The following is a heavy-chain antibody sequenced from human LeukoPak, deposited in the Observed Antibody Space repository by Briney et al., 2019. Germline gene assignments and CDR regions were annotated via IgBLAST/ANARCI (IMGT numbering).Heavy chain of an antibody. CDR2: INQDGSAK. V-gene: IGHV3-7*01. D-gene: IGHD3-3*01. J-gene: IGHJ4*02. CDR3: ARELSWSGRDY. CDR1: GFTFSVSW. Sequence: PGGSLRLSCAASGFTFSVSWMSWVRHAPGKGLEWVANINQDGSAKNYLDSVKGRFTISIDRGKNSLYLQMNSLRDEDTAVYYCARELSWSGRDYWGQGTLVTVSS.